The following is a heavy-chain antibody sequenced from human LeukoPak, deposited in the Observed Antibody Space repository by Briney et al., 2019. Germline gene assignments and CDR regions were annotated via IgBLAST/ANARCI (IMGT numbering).Heavy chain of an antibody. Sequence: GGSLRLSCAASGFTVSSNYMSWVRQAPGKGLEWVSVIYSGGSTYYADSVKGRFTISRDNSKNTLHLQMNSLRAEDTAVYYCARDDIAVAGPDYYYYYGMDVWGQGTTVTVSS. CDR3: ARDDIAVAGPDYYYYYGMDV. CDR1: GFTVSSNY. D-gene: IGHD6-19*01. CDR2: IYSGGST. V-gene: IGHV3-66*01. J-gene: IGHJ6*02.